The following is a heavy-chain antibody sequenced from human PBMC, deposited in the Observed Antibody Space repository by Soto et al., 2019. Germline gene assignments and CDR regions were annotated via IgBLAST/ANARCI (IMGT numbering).Heavy chain of an antibody. CDR2: IIPIFGTA. CDR3: ASHYDSSGYYYRDLDY. CDR1: GGTFSSYA. J-gene: IGHJ4*02. D-gene: IGHD3-22*01. Sequence: ASLKVSCKASGGTFSSYAISWVRQAPGQGLEWMGGIIPIFGTADYAQKFQGRVTITADESTSTGNMELSSLRSEDTAVYYCASHYDSSGYYYRDLDYWGQGTLVTVSS. V-gene: IGHV1-69*13.